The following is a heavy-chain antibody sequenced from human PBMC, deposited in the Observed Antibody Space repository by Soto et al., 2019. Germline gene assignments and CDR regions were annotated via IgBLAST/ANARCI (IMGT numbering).Heavy chain of an antibody. V-gene: IGHV4-30-4*01. CDR2: IYYSGST. CDR1: GGSISSGDYY. J-gene: IGHJ5*02. Sequence: QVQLQESGPGLVKPSQTLSLTCTVSGGSISSGDYYWSWIRQPPGKGLEWIGYIYYSGSTYYNPSLNNSATLSGGMSMNQDSPERSSAPAADTAVYECAREDGPTSGDSGDEGMYWFDPWGQGTLVTVSS. D-gene: IGHD5-12*01. CDR3: AREDGPTSGDSGDEGMYWFDP.